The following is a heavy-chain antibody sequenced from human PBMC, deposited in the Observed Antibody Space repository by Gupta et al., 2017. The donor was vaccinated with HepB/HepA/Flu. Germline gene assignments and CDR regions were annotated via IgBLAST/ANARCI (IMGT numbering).Heavy chain of an antibody. D-gene: IGHD2-21*01. CDR2: IDLGISST. CDR3: VRDMWFYGTDY. Sequence: QVQLVQSGTEVKQPGASVKVSCKASGYPFAKFAIHWVRQAPGQGLEWMGWIDLGISSTRYSRKLQDRVTITGDTSASTAYMELRSLTSEDTAVYYCVRDMWFYGTDYWGQGTLVTVSS. CDR1: GYPFAKFA. J-gene: IGHJ4*02. V-gene: IGHV1-3*01.